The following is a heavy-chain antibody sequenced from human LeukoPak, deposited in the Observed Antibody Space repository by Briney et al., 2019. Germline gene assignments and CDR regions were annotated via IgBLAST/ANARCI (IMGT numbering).Heavy chain of an antibody. J-gene: IGHJ4*02. D-gene: IGHD3-3*01. CDR1: GFTFSSYS. CDR3: ARDVPYYDFWSGYYGGIDY. V-gene: IGHV3-48*01. CDR2: ISSSSSTI. Sequence: GGSLRLSCAASGFTFSSYSMNWVRQARGKWLEWVSYISSSSSTIYYADSVKGRFTISRDNAKNSLYLQMNSLRAEDPAVYYCARDVPYYDFWSGYYGGIDYWGQGTLVTVSS.